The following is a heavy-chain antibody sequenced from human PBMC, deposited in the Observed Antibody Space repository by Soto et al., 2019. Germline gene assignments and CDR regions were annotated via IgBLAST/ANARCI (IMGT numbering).Heavy chain of an antibody. CDR2: MNPNSGNT. CDR3: ARGGGDGSGSYGSYYYGMDV. Sequence: ASVKVSCKASGYTFTSYDINWVRQATGQGLEWMGWMNPNSGNTGYAQKFQGRVTMTRNTSISTAYMELSSLRAEDTAVYYCARGGGDGSGSYGSYYYGMDVWGQGTTVTVSS. CDR1: GYTFTSYD. V-gene: IGHV1-8*01. J-gene: IGHJ6*02. D-gene: IGHD3-10*01.